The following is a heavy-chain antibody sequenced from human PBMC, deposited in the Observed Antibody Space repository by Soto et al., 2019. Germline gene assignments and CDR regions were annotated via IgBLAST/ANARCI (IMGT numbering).Heavy chain of an antibody. CDR1: GFTFSSYG. Sequence: QVQLVESGGGVVQPGRSLRLSCAASGFTFSSYGMHWVRQAPGKGLEWVAVISYDGSNKYYADSVKGRFTISRDNSKNTLYMQMTSLRAEDTAVYYCAKDGVGYYDSSGYPVGEDAFDIWGQGTMVTVSS. J-gene: IGHJ3*02. CDR3: AKDGVGYYDSSGYPVGEDAFDI. V-gene: IGHV3-30*18. D-gene: IGHD3-22*01. CDR2: ISYDGSNK.